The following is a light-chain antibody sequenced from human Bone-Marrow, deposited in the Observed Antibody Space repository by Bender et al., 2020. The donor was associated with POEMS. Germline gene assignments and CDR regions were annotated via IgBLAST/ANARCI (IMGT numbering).Light chain of an antibody. J-gene: IGLJ2*01. CDR2: EGT. Sequence: QSALTQPASVSGSPGQSIIISCTGTTSDVGGYNVVSWYQQHPGKAPEVIIYEGTKRPSGVSNRFSASKSGNTASLTISGLQAEDEADYYCSSYAGSNNLRVFGGGTKLTVL. CDR1: TSDVGGYNV. CDR3: SSYAGSNNLRV. V-gene: IGLV2-23*01.